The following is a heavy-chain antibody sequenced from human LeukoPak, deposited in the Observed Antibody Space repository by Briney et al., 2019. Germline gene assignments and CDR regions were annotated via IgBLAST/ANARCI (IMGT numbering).Heavy chain of an antibody. Sequence: SETLSLSCAVYGGSFSGYYWSWIRRPAGKGLEWIGEINHSGSTNYNPSLKSRVTISVDTSKNQFSLKLSSVTAADTAVYYCARWTSIAALCNWFDPWGQGTLVTVSS. CDR3: ARWTSIAALCNWFDP. J-gene: IGHJ5*02. D-gene: IGHD6-6*01. V-gene: IGHV4-34*01. CDR2: INHSGST. CDR1: GGSFSGYY.